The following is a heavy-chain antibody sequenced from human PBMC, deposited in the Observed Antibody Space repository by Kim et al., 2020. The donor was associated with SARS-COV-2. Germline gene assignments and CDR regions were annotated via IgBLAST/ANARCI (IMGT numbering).Heavy chain of an antibody. CDR2: INHSGST. CDR3: ARGVHAYYDFWSGYYVDYYYYMDV. Sequence: SETLSLTCAVYGGSFSGYYWSWIRQPPGKGLEWIGEINHSGSTNYNPSLKSRVTISVDTSKNQFSLKLSSVTAADTAVYYCARGVHAYYDFWSGYYVDYYYYMDVWGKGTTVTVSS. CDR1: GGSFSGYY. V-gene: IGHV4-34*01. D-gene: IGHD3-3*01. J-gene: IGHJ6*03.